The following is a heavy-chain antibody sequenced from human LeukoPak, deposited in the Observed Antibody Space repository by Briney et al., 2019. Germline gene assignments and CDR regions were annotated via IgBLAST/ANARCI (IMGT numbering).Heavy chain of an antibody. CDR1: GYPCTDYF. D-gene: IGHD5-12*01. CDR3: ARTTSGYSTFDF. Sequence: ASVKVSCKASGYPCTDYFIHWVRQAPGQGLEWMGGLNPKIGGTNYAQKFQGRVTMTRDTSISTGYMELHRLRSDDTAVYFCARTTSGYSTFDFWGQGTLVTVSS. CDR2: LNPKIGGT. V-gene: IGHV1-2*02. J-gene: IGHJ4*02.